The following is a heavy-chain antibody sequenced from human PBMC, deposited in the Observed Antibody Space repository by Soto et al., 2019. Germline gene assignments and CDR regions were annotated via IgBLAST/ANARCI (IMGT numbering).Heavy chain of an antibody. Sequence: EVQLVESGGGLVQPGGSLRLSCAASGFTLSGYEMNWVRQPPGKGLEWVSYISESGNLIYYADSVKGRFTISRDNAKNSLYLQMNSLRAEDTAVYYCTRESPSDYFDFWGQGAVVTVSS. CDR2: ISESGNLI. J-gene: IGHJ4*02. CDR1: GFTLSGYE. CDR3: TRESPSDYFDF. V-gene: IGHV3-48*03.